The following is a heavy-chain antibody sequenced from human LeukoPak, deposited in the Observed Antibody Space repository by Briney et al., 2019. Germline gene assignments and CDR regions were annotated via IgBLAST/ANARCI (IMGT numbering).Heavy chain of an antibody. D-gene: IGHD6-13*01. J-gene: IGHJ4*02. Sequence: GGSLRLSCAASGFTFSSYVMHRVRQAPGKGLEWVSAISGSGGSTYYADSVKGRFTISRDNSKNTLYLQMNSLRAEDTAVYYCASKSRYSSNWYYFDYWGQGTLVTVSS. CDR1: GFTFSSYV. CDR2: ISGSGGST. V-gene: IGHV3-23*01. CDR3: ASKSRYSSNWYYFDY.